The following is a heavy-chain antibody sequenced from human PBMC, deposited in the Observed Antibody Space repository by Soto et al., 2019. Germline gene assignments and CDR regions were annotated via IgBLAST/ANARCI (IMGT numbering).Heavy chain of an antibody. V-gene: IGHV4-38-2*01. D-gene: IGHD2-2*01. Sequence: SETLSLTCAVSGFSISSDSYWGWMRQSPGKGLEWIGTLSHSGRTFYNPSLKSRVTISADTTKNQFSLSLTSVTAADTAVYYCGHLKTDTEVTPAPPLFDSWGQGTLVTLSS. CDR2: LSHSGRT. CDR3: GHLKTDTEVTPAPPLFDS. CDR1: GFSISSDSY. J-gene: IGHJ4*02.